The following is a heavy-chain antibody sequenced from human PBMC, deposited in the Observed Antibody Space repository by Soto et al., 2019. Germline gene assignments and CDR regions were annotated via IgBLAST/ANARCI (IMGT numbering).Heavy chain of an antibody. D-gene: IGHD3-22*01. CDR2: IDPSDSQT. CDR1: GYSFAGYW. J-gene: IGHJ4*02. Sequence: GESLKISCKGSGYSFAGYWITLGRQKPGKGLEWMGRIDPSDSQTYYSPSFRGHVTISVTKSITTVFLQWSSLRASDTAMYYCARQIYDSDTGPNFQYYFDSWGQGTPVTVSS. V-gene: IGHV5-10-1*01. CDR3: ARQIYDSDTGPNFQYYFDS.